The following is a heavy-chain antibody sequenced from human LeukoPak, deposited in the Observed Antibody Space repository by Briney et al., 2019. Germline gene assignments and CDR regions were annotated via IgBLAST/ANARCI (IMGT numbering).Heavy chain of an antibody. D-gene: IGHD3-10*01. CDR3: ARGVIGFGEFLDY. CDR1: GFTFSSYW. V-gene: IGHV3-21*05. Sequence: GGSLRLSCAASGFTFSSYWMSWVRQAPGKGLEWVSYISSSSSYTNYADSVKGRFTISRDNAKNSLYLQMNSLRAEDMAVYYCARGVIGFGEFLDYWGQGTLVTVSS. J-gene: IGHJ4*02. CDR2: ISSSSSYT.